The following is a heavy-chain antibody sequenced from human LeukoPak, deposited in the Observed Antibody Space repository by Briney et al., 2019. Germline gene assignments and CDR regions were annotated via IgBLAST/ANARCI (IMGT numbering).Heavy chain of an antibody. Sequence: ASVKVSCKASGYTFTSYYVHWVRQAPGQGLEWMGIINPSGGSTGYAQKFQGRVTMTRDMSTSTVYMELSSLRSEDTAVYYCAREGSVVAAPPVFDYWGQGTLVTVSS. CDR3: AREGSVVAAPPVFDY. CDR2: INPSGGST. J-gene: IGHJ4*02. V-gene: IGHV1-46*01. D-gene: IGHD2-15*01. CDR1: GYTFTSYY.